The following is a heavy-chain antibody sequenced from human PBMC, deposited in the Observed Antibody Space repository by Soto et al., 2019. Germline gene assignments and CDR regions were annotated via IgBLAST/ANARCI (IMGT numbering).Heavy chain of an antibody. J-gene: IGHJ3*02. D-gene: IGHD3-22*01. CDR1: GFTFSSYA. CDR2: ISYDGSNK. Sequence: QVQLVESGGGVVQPGRSLRLSCAASGFTFSSYAMHWVRQAPGKGLEWVAVISYDGSNKYYADSVKGRITISRDNSKNTLDLQMNSLRAEDTAVYYCAREARITMIVADAFDIWGQGTMVTVSS. V-gene: IGHV3-30-3*01. CDR3: AREARITMIVADAFDI.